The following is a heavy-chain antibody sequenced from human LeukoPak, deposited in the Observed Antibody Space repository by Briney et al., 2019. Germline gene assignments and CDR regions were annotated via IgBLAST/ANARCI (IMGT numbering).Heavy chain of an antibody. CDR2: IYGGGST. J-gene: IGHJ4*02. Sequence: GGSLRLSCAASGFTVSSNYMSWVRQAPGTGLEWVSVIYGGGSTYYADSVKGRVTISRDNSRNRLYLQMNSLRAEDTAVYYCAREASGSYFANWGQGTLVTVSS. CDR1: GFTVSSNY. CDR3: AREASGSYFAN. V-gene: IGHV3-53*01. D-gene: IGHD1-26*01.